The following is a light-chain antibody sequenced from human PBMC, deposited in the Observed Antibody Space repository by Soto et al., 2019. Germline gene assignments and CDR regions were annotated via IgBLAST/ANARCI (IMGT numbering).Light chain of an antibody. CDR3: QQRSNWHRT. J-gene: IGKJ2*01. CDR2: DVS. CDR1: QSVSSY. Sequence: EIVVTQAPAALSLSPGETATVSSRARQSVSSYLACYQQKPGQAPRLLIYDVSNRATGIPARFSGSGSGTDFSLTISSLDPEDFAVYYCQQRSNWHRTFGQGTKLEIK. V-gene: IGKV3-11*01.